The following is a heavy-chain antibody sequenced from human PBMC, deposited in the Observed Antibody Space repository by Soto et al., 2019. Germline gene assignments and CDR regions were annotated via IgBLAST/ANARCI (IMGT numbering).Heavy chain of an antibody. CDR1: GGSFSGYY. J-gene: IGHJ4*02. D-gene: IGHD6-19*01. CDR2: INHSGST. Sequence: SETLSLTCAVYGGSFSGYYWSWIRQPPGKGLEWIGEINHSGSTNYNPSLKSRVTTSVDTSKNQFSLKLSSVTAADTAVYYYARVGFRIAVAGYFDYWGQGTLVTVSS. V-gene: IGHV4-34*01. CDR3: ARVGFRIAVAGYFDY.